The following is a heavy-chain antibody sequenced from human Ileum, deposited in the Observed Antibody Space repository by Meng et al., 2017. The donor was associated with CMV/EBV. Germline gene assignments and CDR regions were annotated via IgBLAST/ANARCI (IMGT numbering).Heavy chain of an antibody. CDR2: SDPNTGNP. CDR1: GYTRRNYA. Sequence: CKASGYTRRNYARNWVRQAPGQGLEWMGWSDPNTGNPTYAQGLTGRFVFSWDTSVSTAYLQISSLKDEDTAVYYWARWHPTNRGYDYWGQGTLVTVSS. CDR3: ARWHPTNRGYDY. D-gene: IGHD3-10*01. V-gene: IGHV7-4-1*02. J-gene: IGHJ4*02.